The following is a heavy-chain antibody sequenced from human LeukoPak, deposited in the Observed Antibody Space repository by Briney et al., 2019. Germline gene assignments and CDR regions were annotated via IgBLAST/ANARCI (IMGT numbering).Heavy chain of an antibody. Sequence: PSETLSLTCTVSGGSISSSSYSRSWIRQPPGKGLEWIGNIYNGGNTHYSPSLKSRATISVDTSKNQFSLKLSSVTAADTAVYYCARERGLGVVTPEIDYWGQGTLVTVSS. V-gene: IGHV4-39*02. CDR1: GGSISSSSYS. D-gene: IGHD4-23*01. CDR3: ARERGLGVVTPEIDY. J-gene: IGHJ4*02. CDR2: IYNGGNT.